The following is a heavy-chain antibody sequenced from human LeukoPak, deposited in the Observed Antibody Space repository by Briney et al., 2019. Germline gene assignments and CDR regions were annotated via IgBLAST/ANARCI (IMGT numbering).Heavy chain of an antibody. V-gene: IGHV1-8*01. CDR1: GYTFTSHD. CDR2: MSPNSGDT. Sequence: SVKVSCKASGYTFTSHDINWVRQATGQGLEWMGWMSPNSGDTGYAQKFQGRVTMTSDSSISTAYMELRSLRSDDTAVYYCARPSFHCSSTSCYTGYGMDVWGQGTLVTVSS. J-gene: IGHJ6*02. D-gene: IGHD2-2*02. CDR3: ARPSFHCSSTSCYTGYGMDV.